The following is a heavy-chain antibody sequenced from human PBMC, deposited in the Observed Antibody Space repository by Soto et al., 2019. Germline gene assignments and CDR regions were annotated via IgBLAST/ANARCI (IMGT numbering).Heavy chain of an antibody. CDR1: GYTFSSHG. CDR3: ARAGATVTILFXY. Sequence: ASVKVSCKASGYTFSSHGISWVRQAPGQGLEWMGWISGHNGNTNYAQKFQGRVLMTTDTATSTAYMEMWGLRSDDTAVYYCARAGATVTILFXYWGQGTLVXVSS. J-gene: IGHJ4*02. V-gene: IGHV1-18*01. CDR2: ISGHNGNT. D-gene: IGHD4-17*01.